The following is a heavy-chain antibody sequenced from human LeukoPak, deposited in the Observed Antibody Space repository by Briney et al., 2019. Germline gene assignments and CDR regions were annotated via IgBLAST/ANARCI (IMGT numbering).Heavy chain of an antibody. CDR1: GFTFSSYS. J-gene: IGHJ4*02. V-gene: IGHV3-30*04. CDR2: ISYDGSNK. Sequence: GGSLTLSCAASGFTFSSYSIHWVRQAPGKGLEWVAVISYDGSNKYYADPVKGRFTISRDNAKNTLYLQMNSRRAEDTAVYFCVRASPGYFDYWGQGTLVTVSS. CDR3: VRASPGYFDY. D-gene: IGHD2-8*02.